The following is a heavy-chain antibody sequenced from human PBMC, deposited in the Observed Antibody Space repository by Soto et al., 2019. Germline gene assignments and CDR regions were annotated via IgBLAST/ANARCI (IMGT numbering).Heavy chain of an antibody. D-gene: IGHD3-22*01. CDR3: SRDSYLNIIVVRFEY. CDR2: IISKSDGGTT. CDR1: GFTFSNSW. Sequence: GVALKLSCAPSGFTFSNSWINWVRQTPGKVLEREGRIISKSDGGTTDYAAPVKGRYAMPRDDSKNLVYMQMNSLKSEDTVVYYCSRDSYLNIIVVRFEYWGHGTLVTVSS. J-gene: IGHJ4*01. V-gene: IGHV3-15*07.